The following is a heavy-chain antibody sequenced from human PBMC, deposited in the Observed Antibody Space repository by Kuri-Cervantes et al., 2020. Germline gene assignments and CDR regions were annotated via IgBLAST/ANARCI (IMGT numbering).Heavy chain of an antibody. CDR3: ARDSPLATIPIFDY. V-gene: IGHV1-46*01. CDR1: GNTFTNYY. J-gene: IGHJ4*02. D-gene: IGHD5-12*01. Sequence: ASVKVSCKASGNTFTNYYVHWVRQAPGQGLEWMGIINPSGDKTNNAQRFHGRVTMTRDPSTSTLYMELRSLRSDDTAVYYCARDSPLATIPIFDYWGQGTLVTVSS. CDR2: INPSGDKT.